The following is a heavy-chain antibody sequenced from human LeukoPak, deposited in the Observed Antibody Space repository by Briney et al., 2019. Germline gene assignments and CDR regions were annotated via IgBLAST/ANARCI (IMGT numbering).Heavy chain of an antibody. Sequence: ASETLSLTCTVSGGSISSGGYYWSWIRQHPGKGLEWIGYIYYSGSTYYNPSLKSRVTISVDTSKNQFSLKLSSVTAADTAVYYCARHVRLRYSSSSGDYFDYWGQGTLVTVSS. CDR2: IYYSGST. CDR3: ARHVRLRYSSSSGDYFDY. D-gene: IGHD6-13*01. CDR1: GGSISSGGYY. V-gene: IGHV4-31*03. J-gene: IGHJ4*02.